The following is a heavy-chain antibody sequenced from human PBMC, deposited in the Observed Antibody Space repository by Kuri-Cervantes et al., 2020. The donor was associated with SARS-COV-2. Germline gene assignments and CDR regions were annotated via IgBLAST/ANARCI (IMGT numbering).Heavy chain of an antibody. J-gene: IGHJ6*02. Sequence: ETLSLTCAASGFTFSSYSMNWVRQAPGKGLEWVPSISSSSSYIYYADSVKGRFTISRDNAKNSLYLQMNSLRAEDTAVYYCARDRDGYSSSWYGGYYYGMDVWGQGTTVTVSS. CDR1: GFTFSSYS. CDR3: ARDRDGYSSSWYGGYYYGMDV. D-gene: IGHD6-13*01. V-gene: IGHV3-21*01. CDR2: ISSSSSYI.